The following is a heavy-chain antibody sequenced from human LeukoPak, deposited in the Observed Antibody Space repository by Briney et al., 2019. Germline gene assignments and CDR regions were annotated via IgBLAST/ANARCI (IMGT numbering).Heavy chain of an antibody. Sequence: SQTLSLTCAISGDSVSSNSAAWNWIRQSPSRGLEWLGRAYYRSQWYNDYAVSVKSRITINPDTSKNQFSLQLNSVTPEDTAVYYCAGSVWRPIGVRGVTAYYYYVDVWGKGTTVTVSS. CDR1: GDSVSSNSAA. D-gene: IGHD3-10*01. CDR2: AYYRSQWYN. CDR3: AGSVWRPIGVRGVTAYYYYVDV. J-gene: IGHJ6*03. V-gene: IGHV6-1*01.